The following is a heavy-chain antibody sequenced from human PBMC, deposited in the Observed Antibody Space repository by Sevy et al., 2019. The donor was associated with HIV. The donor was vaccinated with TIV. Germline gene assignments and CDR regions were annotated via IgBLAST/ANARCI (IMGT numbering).Heavy chain of an antibody. D-gene: IGHD3-22*01. J-gene: IGHJ5*02. Sequence: SETLSLTCSVSGGSISSGGFFWSWIRQHPGKGLEWIGYIYYGGGTYYNPSLKSRSMISVDTSKNHFSLKVNSVTVADTAVYYCARFYDSSGGGFDPWGQGMLVTVSS. CDR3: ARFYDSSGGGFDP. CDR1: GGSISSGGFF. CDR2: IYYGGGT. V-gene: IGHV4-31*03.